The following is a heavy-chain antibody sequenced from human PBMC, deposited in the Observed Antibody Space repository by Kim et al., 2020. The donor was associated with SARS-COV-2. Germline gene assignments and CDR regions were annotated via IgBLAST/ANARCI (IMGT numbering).Heavy chain of an antibody. CDR2: ISGSGGST. J-gene: IGHJ4*02. D-gene: IGHD2-15*01. Sequence: GGSLRLSCAASGFTFSSYAMRWVRQAPGKGLEWVSSISGSGGSTDYADSVKGRFTISRDNSKNTLYLQMNSLRAEDTAVYYCAKDLRDIEVVFPVIWHWGQGTLVTVSS. CDR1: GFTFSSYA. V-gene: IGHV3-23*01. CDR3: AKDLRDIEVVFPVIWH.